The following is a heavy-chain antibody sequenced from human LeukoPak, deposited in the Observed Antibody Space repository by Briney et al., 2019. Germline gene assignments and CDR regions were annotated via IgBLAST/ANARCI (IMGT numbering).Heavy chain of an antibody. V-gene: IGHV4-59*01. CDR1: SDSISTYY. CDR3: ARGRDYRGRLYYFDY. CDR2: ISNSGST. Sequence: SETLSLTCTVSSDSISTYYWSWIRQPPGKGLEWVWYISNSGSTNNNSSLKPRVAISVNTYKTQFSLQLNAMTAADAAVYYGARGRDYRGRLYYFDYWRQGTLVSVSS. D-gene: IGHD1-26*01. J-gene: IGHJ4*02.